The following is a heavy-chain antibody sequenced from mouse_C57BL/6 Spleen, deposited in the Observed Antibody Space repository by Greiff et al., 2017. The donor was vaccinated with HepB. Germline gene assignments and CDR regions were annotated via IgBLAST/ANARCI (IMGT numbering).Heavy chain of an antibody. V-gene: IGHV1-72*01. Sequence: VQLQQPGAELVKPGASVKLSCKASGYTFTSYWMHWVKQMPGRGLEWIGRIEPNSGGTKYNEKFKSKATLTVDKPSSTAYMQLSSLTSEDSAVYYCARQGYYDTSYFDYWCQGTTLTVSP. CDR1: GYTFTSYW. J-gene: IGHJ2*01. CDR3: ARQGYYDTSYFDY. CDR2: IEPNSGGT. D-gene: IGHD1-1*01.